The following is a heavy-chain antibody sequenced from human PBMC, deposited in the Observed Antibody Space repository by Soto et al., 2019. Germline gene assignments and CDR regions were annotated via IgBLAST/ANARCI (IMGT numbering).Heavy chain of an antibody. Sequence: SETLSLTCTVSGGSINSGDYYWSWIRQPPGKGLEWIGYIHYSGSTYHNPSLKSRINISVDTSKNQFSLKLSSVTAADTAVYYCATVPTYYYDRSGYANAFDMWGQGTMVTVSS. J-gene: IGHJ3*02. V-gene: IGHV4-30-4*01. CDR1: GGSINSGDYY. CDR3: ATVPTYYYDRSGYANAFDM. CDR2: IHYSGST. D-gene: IGHD3-22*01.